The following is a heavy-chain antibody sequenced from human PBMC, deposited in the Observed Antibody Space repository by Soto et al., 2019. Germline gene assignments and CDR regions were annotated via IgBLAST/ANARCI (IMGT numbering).Heavy chain of an antibody. Sequence: GASVKVSCKASGGTFSSYAISWVRQAPGQGLEWMGGIIPIFGTANYAQKFQGRVTITADESTSTAYMELSSLRSEDTAVYYCARGQRTGYSGYDHNWFDPWGQGTLVTVSS. D-gene: IGHD5-12*01. CDR3: ARGQRTGYSGYDHNWFDP. CDR2: IIPIFGTA. J-gene: IGHJ5*02. V-gene: IGHV1-69*13. CDR1: GGTFSSYA.